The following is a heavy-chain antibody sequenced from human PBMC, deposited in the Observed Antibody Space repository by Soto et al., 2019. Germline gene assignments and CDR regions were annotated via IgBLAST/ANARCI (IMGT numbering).Heavy chain of an antibody. Sequence: SETLSLTCTVSGGSISSTSYYWGWIRQPPGKGLEWIGSIYHSGTTYYNPSLKSRVTISVDKSRNQFSLRVTSVTAADTAVYYCANQPSYYHYYGMDVWGQGTTVTVSS. D-gene: IGHD2-2*01. CDR1: GGSISSTSYY. CDR2: IYHSGTT. V-gene: IGHV4-39*01. J-gene: IGHJ6*02. CDR3: ANQPSYYHYYGMDV.